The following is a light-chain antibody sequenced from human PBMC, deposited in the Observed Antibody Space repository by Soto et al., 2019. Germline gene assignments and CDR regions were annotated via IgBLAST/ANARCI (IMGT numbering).Light chain of an antibody. V-gene: IGKV3-11*01. Sequence: EIVLTQSPATLSLSPGEGASLSCRASQNISTYLAWYQQRPGQVPRLLIYGVSKRAPAIPPRFSGSGSGTDFTLSVSCLETEDFATYYCQRRTNSPPWTFGQGTRVELK. CDR2: GVS. CDR3: QRRTNSPPWT. J-gene: IGKJ1*01. CDR1: QNISTY.